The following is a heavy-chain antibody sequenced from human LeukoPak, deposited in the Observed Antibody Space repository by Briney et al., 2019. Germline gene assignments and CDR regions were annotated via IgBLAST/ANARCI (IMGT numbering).Heavy chain of an antibody. D-gene: IGHD3-10*01. J-gene: IGHJ4*02. CDR2: ISAYNGNT. CDR3: ARDSGSYYNNFDY. V-gene: IGHV1-18*01. Sequence: ASVKVSCKASGYTFTSYGISWVRQAPGQGLEWMGWISAYNGNTNYAQKFQGRVTITADESTSTAYMELSSLRSDDTAVYYCARDSGSYYNNFDYWGQGTLVTVSS. CDR1: GYTFTSYG.